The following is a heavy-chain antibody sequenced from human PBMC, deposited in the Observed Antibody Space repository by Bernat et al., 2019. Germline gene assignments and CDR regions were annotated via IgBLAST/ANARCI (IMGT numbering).Heavy chain of an antibody. V-gene: IGHV3-33*01. CDR1: GFTFSNYG. D-gene: IGHD1-26*01. CDR2: IWYDGSNK. Sequence: QVQLVESGGGVVQPGRSLRLSCAASGFTFSNYGMHWVRQAPGKGLEWVAIIWYDGSNKYYADSVKGRFTISRDNSKNTLYLQMNSLRAEDTAVYYCARDWDPPYYYYYMDVWGKGTTVTVSS. J-gene: IGHJ6*03. CDR3: ARDWDPPYYYYYMDV.